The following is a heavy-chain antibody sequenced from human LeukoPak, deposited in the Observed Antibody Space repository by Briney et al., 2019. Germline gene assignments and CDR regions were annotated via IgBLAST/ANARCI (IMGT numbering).Heavy chain of an antibody. J-gene: IGHJ4*02. CDR2: INHSGST. CDR3: ARGWYYDILTGYFNFDY. CDR1: GGSFSGYY. D-gene: IGHD3-9*01. V-gene: IGHV4-34*01. Sequence: KPSETLSLTCAVYGGSFSGYYWSWIRQPPGKGLEWIGEINHSGSTNYNPSLKSRVTISVDTSKNQFSLKLSSVTAADTAVYYCARGWYYDILTGYFNFDYWGQGTLVTVSS.